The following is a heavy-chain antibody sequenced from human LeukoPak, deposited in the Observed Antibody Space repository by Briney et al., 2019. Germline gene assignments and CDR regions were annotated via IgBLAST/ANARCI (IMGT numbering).Heavy chain of an antibody. D-gene: IGHD2-2*01. CDR2: ISSSSSATI. V-gene: IGHV3-48*01. CDR3: VRSSHLPQLLSYYMDV. Sequence: GGSLRLSCAASGFSFSSYSMNWVRQAPGKGLEWVSYISSSSSATIYYADSVKGRFTISRDNAKNSLYLQMNNLRAEDTAVYYCVRSSHLPQLLSYYMDVWGRGTTVTVSS. J-gene: IGHJ6*03. CDR1: GFSFSSYS.